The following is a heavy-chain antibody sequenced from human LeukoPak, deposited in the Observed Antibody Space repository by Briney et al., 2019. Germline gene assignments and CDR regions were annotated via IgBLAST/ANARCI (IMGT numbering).Heavy chain of an antibody. D-gene: IGHD3-3*01. CDR1: GFTFDDYA. CDR3: AKAAPYYDFWSGYLYYFDY. Sequence: GGSLRLSCAASGFTFDDYAMHWVRQAPGKGLERVSLISGDGGSTYYADSVKGRFTISRDNSKNSLYLQMNSLRTEDTALYYCAKAAPYYDFWSGYLYYFDYWGQGTLVTVSS. CDR2: ISGDGGST. J-gene: IGHJ4*02. V-gene: IGHV3-43*02.